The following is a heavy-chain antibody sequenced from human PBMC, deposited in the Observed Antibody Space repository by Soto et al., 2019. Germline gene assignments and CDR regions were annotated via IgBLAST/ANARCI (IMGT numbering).Heavy chain of an antibody. CDR2: IYYSGST. D-gene: IGHD3-3*01. Sequence: SETLSLTCTVSGGSISSYYWSWIRQPPGKGLEWIGYIYYSGSTNYNPSLKSRVTISVDTSKNHFSLKLSAVTAADTAVYYCARRAISPPYYYYYYMDVWGKGTTVTVSS. CDR1: GGSISSYY. J-gene: IGHJ6*03. CDR3: ARRAISPPYYYYYYMDV. V-gene: IGHV4-59*08.